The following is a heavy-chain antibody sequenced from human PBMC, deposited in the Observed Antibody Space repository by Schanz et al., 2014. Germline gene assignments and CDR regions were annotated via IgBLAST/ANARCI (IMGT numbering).Heavy chain of an antibody. CDR1: GGTFSSST. J-gene: IGHJ3*02. CDR2: IIPILDKT. CDR3: ARGPSTGAFDI. Sequence: QVQLVQSGGEVKKPGSSVKVSCKASGGTFSSSTLTWVRQAPGQGLEWMGRIIPILDKTNYAQKFRGRVTMTRDTSTSTDYMELSSLRSEDTAVYCCARGPSTGAFDIWGQGTMVIVSS. V-gene: IGHV1-69*04.